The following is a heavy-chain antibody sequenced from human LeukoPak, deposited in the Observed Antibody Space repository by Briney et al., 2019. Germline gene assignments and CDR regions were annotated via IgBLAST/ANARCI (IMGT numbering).Heavy chain of an antibody. CDR2: ISAYNGNT. J-gene: IGHJ4*02. Sequence: ASVKVSCKASGYTFTSYDISWVRQAPGQGLEWMGWISAYNGNTNYAQKLQGRVTMTTDTSTSTACMELRSLRSDDSAAYFCARVPIPPYSSSWYQPFDYWGQGTLVTVSS. CDR1: GYTFTSYD. V-gene: IGHV1-18*01. CDR3: ARVPIPPYSSSWYQPFDY. D-gene: IGHD6-13*01.